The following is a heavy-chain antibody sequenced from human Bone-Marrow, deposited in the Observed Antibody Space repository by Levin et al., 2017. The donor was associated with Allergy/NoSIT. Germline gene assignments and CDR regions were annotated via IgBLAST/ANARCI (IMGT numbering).Heavy chain of an antibody. Sequence: GESLKISCKASGYTFTGYYMHWVRQAPGQGLEWMGWINPNSGGTNYAQKFQGRVTMTRDTSISTAYMELSRLRSDDTAVYYCARQSIAARPDYWGQGTLVTVSS. CDR2: INPNSGGT. CDR3: ARQSIAARPDY. V-gene: IGHV1-2*02. CDR1: GYTFTGYY. J-gene: IGHJ4*02. D-gene: IGHD6-6*01.